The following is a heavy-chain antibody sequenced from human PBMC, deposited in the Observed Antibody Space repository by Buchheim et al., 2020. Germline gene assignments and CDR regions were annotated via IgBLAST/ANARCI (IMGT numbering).Heavy chain of an antibody. CDR3: ARHYQYYYDKTGSHYFDY. CDR2: FYNSGTT. Sequence: QLQVQASGPGLVKPSETLSLTCTLSDGSITDNYWSWIRQPPGKGLEWIGYFYNSGTTDYNPSLKGRVTMSVDTSKNQFSLRLSSVTAADTAVYYCARHYQYYYDKTGSHYFDYWGQGTL. V-gene: IGHV4-59*08. J-gene: IGHJ4*02. CDR1: DGSITDNY. D-gene: IGHD3-22*01.